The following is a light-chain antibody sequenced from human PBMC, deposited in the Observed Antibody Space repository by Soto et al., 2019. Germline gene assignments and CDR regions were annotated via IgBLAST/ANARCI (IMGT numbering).Light chain of an antibody. J-gene: IGLJ2*01. CDR1: SSDIGAYSY. Sequence: QSALTQPASVSGSPGQSITISCTGTSSDIGAYSYVSWYQQHPGKAPKVMIYEVTNRPSGISDRFSGSKSGNTASLTISGLQAEDEADYYCSSPTTDSTVVFGGGTKVTVL. V-gene: IGLV2-14*01. CDR3: SSPTTDSTVV. CDR2: EVT.